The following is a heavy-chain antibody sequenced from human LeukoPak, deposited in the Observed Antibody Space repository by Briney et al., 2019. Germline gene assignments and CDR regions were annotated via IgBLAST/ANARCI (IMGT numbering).Heavy chain of an antibody. CDR1: GFTFTSPA. J-gene: IGHJ4*02. V-gene: IGHV1-58*01. CDR3: AADTTFYYGSGSYYPLPVDY. D-gene: IGHD3-10*01. Sequence: ASVKVSCKASGFTFTSPAVQWVRQARGQRLEWIGWIVVGSGNTNYAQKFQERVTITRDMSTSTAYMELSNLRSEDTAVYYCAADTTFYYGSGSYYPLPVDYWGQGTLVTVSS. CDR2: IVVGSGNT.